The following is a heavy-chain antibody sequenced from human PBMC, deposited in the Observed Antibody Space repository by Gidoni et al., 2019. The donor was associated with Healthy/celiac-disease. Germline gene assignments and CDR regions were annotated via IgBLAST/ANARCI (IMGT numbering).Heavy chain of an antibody. CDR1: GFPFSNAW. CDR2: IKSKTDGGTT. V-gene: IGHV3-15*01. J-gene: IGHJ6*02. D-gene: IGHD5-12*01. Sequence: EVQLVESGGGLVKPGGSLRLSCAASGFPFSNAWMSWVRQAPGKGLEWVGRIKSKTDGGTTDYAAPVKGRFTISRDDSKNTLYLQMNSLKTEDTAVYYCTTGPWLRALAGGMDVWGQGTTVTVSS. CDR3: TTGPWLRALAGGMDV.